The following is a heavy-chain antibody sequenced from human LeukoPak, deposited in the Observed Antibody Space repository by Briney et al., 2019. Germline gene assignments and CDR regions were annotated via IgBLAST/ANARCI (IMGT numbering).Heavy chain of an antibody. CDR1: GYSISSGYY. J-gene: IGHJ5*02. CDR2: IYHSGST. Sequence: SETLSLTCAVSGYSISSGYYWGWIRQPPGKGLEWIGSIYHSGSTYYNPSLKSRVTISVDTSKNQFSLKLSSVTAAGTAVYYCARLSTWFDPWGQGTLVTVSS. V-gene: IGHV4-38-2*01. CDR3: ARLSTWFDP.